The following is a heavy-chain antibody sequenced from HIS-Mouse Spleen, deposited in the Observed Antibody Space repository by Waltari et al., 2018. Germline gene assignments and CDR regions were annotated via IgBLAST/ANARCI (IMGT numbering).Heavy chain of an antibody. D-gene: IGHD1-26*01. CDR1: GFTFSSYA. CDR3: ARDGVLLHYFDY. CDR2: ISYDGSNK. J-gene: IGHJ4*02. Sequence: QVQLVESGGGVVQPGRSLRLSCAASGFTFSSYAEHWVRQAPGKGLEWVAVISYDGSNKYYADSVKGRFTISRDNSKNTLYLQMNSLRAEDTAVYYCARDGVLLHYFDYWGQGTLVTVSS. V-gene: IGHV3-30-3*01.